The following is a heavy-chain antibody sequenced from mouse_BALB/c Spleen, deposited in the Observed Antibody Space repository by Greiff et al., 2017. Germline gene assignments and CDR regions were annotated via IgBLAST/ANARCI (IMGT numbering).Heavy chain of an antibody. CDR2: IDPENGDT. Sequence: VQLQQSGAELVRSGASVKLSCTASGFNIKDYYMHWVKQRPEQGLEWIGWIDPENGDTEYAPKFQGKATMTADTSSNTAYLQLSSLTSEDTSVYYCNAYGYDTWFAYWGQGTLVTVSA. J-gene: IGHJ3*01. V-gene: IGHV14-4*02. CDR1: GFNIKDYY. D-gene: IGHD2-2*01. CDR3: NAYGYDTWFAY.